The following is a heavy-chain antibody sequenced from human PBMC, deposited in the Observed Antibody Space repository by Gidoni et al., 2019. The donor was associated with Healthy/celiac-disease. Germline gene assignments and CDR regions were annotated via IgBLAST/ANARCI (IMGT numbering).Heavy chain of an antibody. CDR2: INPNSGGT. Sequence: QVQLVQSGAEVKKPGASVKVSCKAAGYTFTGSYIHWVRPAPGQGPEWMGWINPNSGGTNYAQKFQGWVTMTRDTSISTAYMELSRLRCDDTAVYYCARGGRMSLVPDYYYYYMDVWGKGTTVTVSS. V-gene: IGHV1-2*04. J-gene: IGHJ6*03. D-gene: IGHD6-6*01. CDR3: ARGGRMSLVPDYYYYYMDV. CDR1: GYTFTGSY.